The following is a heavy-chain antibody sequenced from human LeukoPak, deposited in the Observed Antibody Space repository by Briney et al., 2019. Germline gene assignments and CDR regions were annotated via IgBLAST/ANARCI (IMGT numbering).Heavy chain of an antibody. CDR2: ISYDGSNK. V-gene: IGHV3-30*18. CDR3: AKDQSPEHPIAVAGFFDY. J-gene: IGHJ4*02. CDR1: GFTFSSYG. Sequence: TGGSLRLSCAASGFTFSSYGMHWVRQAPGKGLEWVAVISYDGSNKYYADSVKGRFTISRDNSKNTLYLQMNSLRAEDTAVYYCAKDQSPEHPIAVAGFFDYWGQGTLVTVSS. D-gene: IGHD6-19*01.